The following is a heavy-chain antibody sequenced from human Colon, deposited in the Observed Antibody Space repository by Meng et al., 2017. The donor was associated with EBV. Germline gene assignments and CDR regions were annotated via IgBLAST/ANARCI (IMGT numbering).Heavy chain of an antibody. CDR3: ARQATGYCSGGSCYSGSIFDY. V-gene: IGHV4-30-4*01. CDR2: IYYSGST. D-gene: IGHD2-15*01. CDR1: GGSISSGDYY. Sequence: VQLHEWGPGLVNPSKTLSLTCTVSGGSISSGDYYWSWIHQPPGKGLEWIGYIYYSGSTHYNPSLKSRVTISVDTYKNQFSLKVSSVTAADTAVYYCARQATGYCSGGSCYSGSIFDYWGQGTLVTVSS. J-gene: IGHJ4*02.